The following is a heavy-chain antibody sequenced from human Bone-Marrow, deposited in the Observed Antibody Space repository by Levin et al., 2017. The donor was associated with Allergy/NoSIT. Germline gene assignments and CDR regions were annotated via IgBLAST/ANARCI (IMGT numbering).Heavy chain of an antibody. Sequence: SETLSLTCAVDGGSFTGYFWTWNRQPPGKGLEWIGEINHSGSTKYNPSLTIRVTISVDTSKKEFSLNLSSVTAADTAVFYCARGGRWSFSYYFDYWGQGTRVTVSS. CDR1: GGSFTGYF. V-gene: IGHV4-34*01. D-gene: IGHD3-10*01. CDR3: ARGGRWSFSYYFDY. J-gene: IGHJ4*02. CDR2: INHSGST.